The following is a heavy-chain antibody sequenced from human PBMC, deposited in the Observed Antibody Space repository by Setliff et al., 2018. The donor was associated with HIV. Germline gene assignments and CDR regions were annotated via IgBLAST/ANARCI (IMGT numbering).Heavy chain of an antibody. Sequence: VASVKVSCKASGYTFSNYGIIWVRQAPGQGLEWMGWISAYNGDTKYAQKVQGRVTMTADISTNTAYMELKTLRSADTAVYYCATITVAGTGAFDIWGQGTMVTVSS. CDR1: GYTFSNYG. CDR2: ISAYNGDT. J-gene: IGHJ3*02. CDR3: ATITVAGTGAFDI. D-gene: IGHD6-19*01. V-gene: IGHV1-18*01.